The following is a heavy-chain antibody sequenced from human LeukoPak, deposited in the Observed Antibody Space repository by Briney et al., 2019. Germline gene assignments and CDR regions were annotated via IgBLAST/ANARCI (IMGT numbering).Heavy chain of an antibody. V-gene: IGHV1-69*05. Sequence: SVRLSCSASVCTFSSYAVSWVREAPGQGHGWRGGIIPMFGTGIYADKLQGRVTITRDESTSTAYMELSSLRSEDTAVYYCARGPQNGDYDYDDFDIWGEGTIVTLSS. CDR3: ARGPQNGDYDYDDFDI. J-gene: IGHJ3*02. CDR2: IIPMFGTG. CDR1: VCTFSSYA. D-gene: IGHD4-17*01.